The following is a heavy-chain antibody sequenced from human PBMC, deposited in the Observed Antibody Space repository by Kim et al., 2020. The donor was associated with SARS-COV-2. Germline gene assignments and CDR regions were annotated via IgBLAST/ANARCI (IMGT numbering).Heavy chain of an antibody. CDR1: GFTFSDYY. D-gene: IGHD6-19*01. CDR3: ARVGPLAFGSSGWYDAFDI. Sequence: GGSLRLSCAASGFTFSDYYMSWIRQAPGKGLEWVSYISSSSSYTNYADSVKGRFTISRDNAKNSLYLQMNSLRAEDTAVYYCARVGPLAFGSSGWYDAFDIWGQGTMVTVSS. J-gene: IGHJ3*02. CDR2: ISSSSSYT. V-gene: IGHV3-11*05.